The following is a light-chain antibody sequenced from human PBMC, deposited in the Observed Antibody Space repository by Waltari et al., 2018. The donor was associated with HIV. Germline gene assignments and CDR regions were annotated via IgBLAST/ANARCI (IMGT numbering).Light chain of an antibody. Sequence: SYQLTQPPSISVTAGQTATITCSGNSLEHKNVSWYQRRPGQSPVALIFQDNQRPSGIPERFSGSNFGDTATLAISETQGDDEGEYYCQAWDNNSVVFGGGTRLTVL. CDR1: SLEHKN. J-gene: IGLJ2*01. CDR3: QAWDNNSVV. CDR2: QDN. V-gene: IGLV3-1*01.